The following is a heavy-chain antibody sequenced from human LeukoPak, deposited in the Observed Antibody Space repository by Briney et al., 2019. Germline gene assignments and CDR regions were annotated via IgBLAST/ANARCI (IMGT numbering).Heavy chain of an antibody. CDR1: GFTVSSNY. J-gene: IGHJ4*02. D-gene: IGHD6-25*01. CDR2: IYSDAGT. CDR3: ASGPSKRRLDY. V-gene: IGHV3-66*01. Sequence: GGSLRLSCAASGFTVSSNYMSWVRQAPGKGLEWVSIIYSDAGTFYADSVKGRFTISRDNSKNTLYLQMNSLRAEDTAVYYCASGPSKRRLDYWGQGTLVTGSS.